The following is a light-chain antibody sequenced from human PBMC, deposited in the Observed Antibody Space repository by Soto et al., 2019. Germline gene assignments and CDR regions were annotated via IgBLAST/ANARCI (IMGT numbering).Light chain of an antibody. CDR2: GAS. Sequence: EIVLTQSPGTLSLSPGERATLSCRASPSVSGSNLAWYQQKPGQAPRLVIYGASSRATGIPDRFSGSGFGTDFTLTISKVEPEDFAVYYCQQYGTPRSVTFGQGTRLEIK. CDR1: PSVSGSN. CDR3: QQYGTPRSVT. V-gene: IGKV3-20*01. J-gene: IGKJ5*01.